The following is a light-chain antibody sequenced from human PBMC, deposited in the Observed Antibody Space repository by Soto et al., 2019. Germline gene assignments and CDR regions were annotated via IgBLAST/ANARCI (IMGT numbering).Light chain of an antibody. V-gene: IGKV3D-20*01. Sequence: ERVMTQSPATLSLSPGERATLSCGASQSVSSSYVAWYQHRPGLAPRLLIHDASSRATGIPDRFSGTKSGTDFTHTIRRLEPEDAAVYYCQQYSSSPITLAQGTRLAIK. CDR1: QSVSSSY. J-gene: IGKJ5*01. CDR3: QQYSSSPIT. CDR2: DAS.